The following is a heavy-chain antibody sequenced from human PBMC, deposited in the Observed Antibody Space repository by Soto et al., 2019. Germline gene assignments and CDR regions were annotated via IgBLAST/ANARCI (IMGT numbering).Heavy chain of an antibody. CDR1: CYFFTSYS. V-gene: IGHV1-46*01. Sequence: SAKVSCEGSCYFFTSYSMHWVRLAPGQGLEWMGVVNPSGGSTKYAQNFQGRVTMIRDTSTTTIYMELSSLRSDDTAIYYCAREENCSGGTCYSEYFHRWGQGTLVTVSS. D-gene: IGHD2-15*01. CDR2: VNPSGGST. CDR3: AREENCSGGTCYSEYFHR. J-gene: IGHJ1*01.